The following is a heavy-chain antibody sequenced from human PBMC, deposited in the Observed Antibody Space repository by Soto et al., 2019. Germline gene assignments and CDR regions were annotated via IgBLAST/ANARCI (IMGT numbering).Heavy chain of an antibody. CDR1: GFPFSNYG. J-gene: IGHJ4*02. CDR2: ISFDGHDQ. V-gene: IGHV3-30*03. D-gene: IGHD6-19*01. Sequence: QVQLVESGGGVVEPGRSLRLSCAASGFPFSNYGMHWVRHAPGNALEWMAVISFDGHDQDYADSVTGRFTISRDNSKSPLYLQMTSLRAEDTAVYYCASQQWRAPVWGQGTLVTVSS. CDR3: ASQQWRAPV.